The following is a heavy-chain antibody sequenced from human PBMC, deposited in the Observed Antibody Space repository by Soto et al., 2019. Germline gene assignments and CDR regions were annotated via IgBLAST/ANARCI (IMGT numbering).Heavy chain of an antibody. Sequence: QVQLVQSGAEVKKPGSSVKVSCKASGGTFSSYAISWVRQAPGQGLEWMGGIIPIFGTANYAQKCQGRVTITADKTTSTAYMELSSLRSEDTAVYYCAREGGDIVVVPAARYYYYYGMDLWGQGTTVTVSS. V-gene: IGHV1-69*06. CDR2: IIPIFGTA. D-gene: IGHD2-2*01. J-gene: IGHJ6*02. CDR3: AREGGDIVVVPAARYYYYYGMDL. CDR1: GGTFSSYA.